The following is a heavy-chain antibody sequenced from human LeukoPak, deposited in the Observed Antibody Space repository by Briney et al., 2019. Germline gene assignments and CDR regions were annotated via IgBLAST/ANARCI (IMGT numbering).Heavy chain of an antibody. CDR1: GVSISSSNW. Sequence: SETLSLTCAVSGVSISSSNWWNWVRQPPGKGLEWIGEIYHSGSTNYNPSLKSRVTISVDKSKNQFSLKLSSVTAADTAVYYCARLRGATVAHNWFDPWGQGTLVTVSS. D-gene: IGHD6-19*01. J-gene: IGHJ5*02. CDR3: ARLRGATVAHNWFDP. V-gene: IGHV4-4*02. CDR2: IYHSGST.